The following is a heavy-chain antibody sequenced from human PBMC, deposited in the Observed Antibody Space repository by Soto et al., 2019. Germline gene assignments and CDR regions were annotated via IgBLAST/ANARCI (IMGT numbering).Heavy chain of an antibody. J-gene: IGHJ6*02. CDR1: GFTFSSYA. V-gene: IGHV3-23*01. CDR2: ISGSGGST. D-gene: IGHD1-26*01. CDR3: AKGGPQGGPPDDYFHYGMDV. Sequence: GGSLRLSCAASGFTFSSYAMSWVRQAPGKGLEWVSAISGSGGSTYYADSVKGRFTISRDNSKNTLYLQMNSLRAEDTAVYYCAKGGPQGGPPDDYFHYGMDVWGQGTTVTVSS.